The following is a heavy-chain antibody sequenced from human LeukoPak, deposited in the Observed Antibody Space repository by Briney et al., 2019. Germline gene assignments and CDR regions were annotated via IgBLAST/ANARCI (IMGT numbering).Heavy chain of an antibody. Sequence: GGSLRLSCAASGFTFSNYWMHWVRQAPGKGLVWVSRIKSDGGSTNYADSVKGRFTISRDNAKNTLYLQMNSLRAEDTAVYYCARDRGSDDWFDPWGQGTLVTVSS. CDR1: GFTFSNYW. CDR3: ARDRGSDDWFDP. CDR2: IKSDGGST. V-gene: IGHV3-74*01. J-gene: IGHJ5*02. D-gene: IGHD6-25*01.